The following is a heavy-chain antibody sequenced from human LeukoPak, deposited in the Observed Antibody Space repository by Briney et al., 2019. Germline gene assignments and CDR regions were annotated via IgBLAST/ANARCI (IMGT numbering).Heavy chain of an antibody. V-gene: IGHV1-18*01. Sequence: ASVKVSCKASGYTFTNYGVSWVRQAPGQGLEWMGWIHTYNGHTNYAQKLQGRVTITRNTSISTVYMELSRLRSEDTAVYYCARGSGWYNHYYYYMDVWGKGTTVTVSS. D-gene: IGHD6-19*01. CDR2: IHTYNGHT. J-gene: IGHJ6*03. CDR1: GYTFTNYG. CDR3: ARGSGWYNHYYYYMDV.